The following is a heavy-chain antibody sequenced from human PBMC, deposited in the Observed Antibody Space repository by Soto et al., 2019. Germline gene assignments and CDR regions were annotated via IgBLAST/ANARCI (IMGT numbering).Heavy chain of an antibody. J-gene: IGHJ4*02. CDR2: IKSDAYGGAI. V-gene: IGHV3-15*01. D-gene: IGHD1-1*01. CDR1: GFTFSTAW. Sequence: EVQLVESGGGLVKPGGSLRLSCAGSGFTFSTAWMNWVRRAPWKGLEWVGRIKSDAYGGAIDYAAPVKGRFTISRDDSKTTLFLQLNNLRAQDTAVYPCTTTKCRLEPPTNNFWGQGTPVIVSS. CDR3: TTTKCRLEPPTNNF.